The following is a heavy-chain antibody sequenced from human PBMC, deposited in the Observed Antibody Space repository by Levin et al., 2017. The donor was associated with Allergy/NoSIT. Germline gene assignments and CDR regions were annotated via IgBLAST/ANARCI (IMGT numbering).Heavy chain of an antibody. J-gene: IGHJ4*02. Sequence: PGGSLRLSCAASGFTFSSYDMHWVRQATGKGLEWVSAIGTAGDTYYPGSVKGRFTISRENAKNSLYLQMNSLRAGDTAVYYCARGGSNGDYVLFGVASQRLIDYWGQGTLVTVSS. CDR3: ARGGSNGDYVLFGVASQRLIDY. CDR1: GFTFSSYD. D-gene: IGHD4-17*01. CDR2: IGTAGDT. V-gene: IGHV3-13*01.